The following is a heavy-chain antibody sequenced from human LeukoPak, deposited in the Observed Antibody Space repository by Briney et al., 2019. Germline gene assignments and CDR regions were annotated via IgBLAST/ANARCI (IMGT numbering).Heavy chain of an antibody. CDR1: GFTFSSYA. CDR3: AKSRTFGVVIWYFDY. CDR2: ISGSGGST. V-gene: IGHV3-23*01. Sequence: GGSLRLSCAASGFTFSSYAMSWVRQAPGKGLEWVSAISGSGGSTYYADSVKGRFTISRDNSKNTLYLQMNSLRAEDTAVYYCAKSRTFGVVIWYFDYWGQGTLVTVSS. J-gene: IGHJ4*02. D-gene: IGHD3-3*01.